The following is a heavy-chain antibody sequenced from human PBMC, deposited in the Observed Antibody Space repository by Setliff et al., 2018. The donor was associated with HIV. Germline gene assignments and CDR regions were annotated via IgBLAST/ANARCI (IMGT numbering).Heavy chain of an antibody. Sequence: PSETMSLTCAVYNGSFSGYYWTWVRQPPGKGLEWIGEINNSGTTNYSPSLKSRVTISVDASRNHFSLRLSSVTAADTAVYYCAAWGPRYRYAPYFFDSWGQGTLVTVSS. CDR2: INNSGTT. V-gene: IGHV4-34*01. CDR1: NGSFSGYY. J-gene: IGHJ4*02. CDR3: AAWGPRYRYAPYFFDS. D-gene: IGHD5-18*01.